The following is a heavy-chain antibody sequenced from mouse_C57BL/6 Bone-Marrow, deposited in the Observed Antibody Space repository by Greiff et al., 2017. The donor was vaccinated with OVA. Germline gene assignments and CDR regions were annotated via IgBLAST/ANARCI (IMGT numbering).Heavy chain of an antibody. CDR2: ISDGGSYT. CDR3: ASSYYYGY. CDR1: GFTFSSYA. Sequence: EVQLVESGGGLVKPGGSLKLSCAASGFTFSSYAMSWVRQTPEKRLEWVATISDGGSYTYYPDNVKGRFTISRDNAKNNLYLQMSHLKSEDTAMYYCASSYYYGYWGQGTTLTVSS. V-gene: IGHV5-4*01. J-gene: IGHJ2*01. D-gene: IGHD1-1*01.